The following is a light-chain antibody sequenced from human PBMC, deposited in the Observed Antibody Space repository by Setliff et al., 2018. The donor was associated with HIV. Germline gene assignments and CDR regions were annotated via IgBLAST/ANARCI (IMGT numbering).Light chain of an antibody. V-gene: IGLV2-14*03. J-gene: IGLJ1*01. Sequence: QSALTQPASASGSPGQAITISCTGTSDDIGRYYYVSWYQQLPGKAPKLIMYDVSHRPSGVSTRFSGSKSGDTASLTISGLQAEDEAHYYCTSYTINTLYVFGSGTKVTVL. CDR1: SDDIGRYYY. CDR2: DVS. CDR3: TSYTINTLYV.